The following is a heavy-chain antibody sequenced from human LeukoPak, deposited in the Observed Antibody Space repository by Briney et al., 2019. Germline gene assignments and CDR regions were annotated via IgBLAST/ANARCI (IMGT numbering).Heavy chain of an antibody. CDR1: GGSFSGYY. Sequence: SETLSLTCGVYGGSFSGYYWSWIRQPPGKGLEWIGEINPRGSTNYNPFLKSRVTLSADTSKNQFSLTLNSVTAADTAVYYCARRRLGYYFDYWGQGTLVTVSS. CDR3: ARRRLGYYFDY. D-gene: IGHD5-24*01. J-gene: IGHJ4*02. CDR2: INPRGST. V-gene: IGHV4-34*01.